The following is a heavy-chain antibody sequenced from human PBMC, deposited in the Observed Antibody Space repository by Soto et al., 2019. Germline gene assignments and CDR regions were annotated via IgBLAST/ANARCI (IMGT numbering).Heavy chain of an antibody. Sequence: VVSLKISWKGSGDRFTSYWISWVSQMPGKGLEWMGRIDPSDSYTNYSPSFQGHVTISADKSISTAYLQWSSLKASDTAMYYCARLSKVVVAVYGMDVWGQGTTVTVSS. CDR3: ARLSKVVVAVYGMDV. CDR1: GDRFTSYW. V-gene: IGHV5-10-1*01. CDR2: IDPSDSYT. D-gene: IGHD2-15*01. J-gene: IGHJ6*02.